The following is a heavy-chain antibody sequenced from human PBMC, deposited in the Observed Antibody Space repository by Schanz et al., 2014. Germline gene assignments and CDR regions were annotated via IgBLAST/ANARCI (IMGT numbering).Heavy chain of an antibody. CDR1: GLNFDYYG. D-gene: IGHD3-16*01. CDR3: AKDLYNYGIFDS. Sequence: VQLVESGGGLVKPGGSLRLSCATYGLNFDYYGMNWVRQAPGKGLEWVVFISFDGRNTGYAHSVKGRFTSSRDNSKNTLYLQMNSLRAEDTAVYYCAKDLYNYGIFDSWGQGTLVTVSS. CDR2: ISFDGRNT. J-gene: IGHJ5*01. V-gene: IGHV3-30*02.